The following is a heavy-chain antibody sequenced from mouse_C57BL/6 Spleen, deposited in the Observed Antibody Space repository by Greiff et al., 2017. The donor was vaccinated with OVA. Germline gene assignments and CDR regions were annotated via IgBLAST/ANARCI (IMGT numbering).Heavy chain of an antibody. D-gene: IGHD3-3*01. J-gene: IGHJ1*03. V-gene: IGHV1-55*01. CDR3: ARQWDRYFDV. Sequence: QVQLQQPGAELVKPGASVKMSCKASGYTFTSYWITCVKQRPGQGLEWIGDIYPGSGSTNYNEKFKSKATLTVDTSSSTAYMQLSSLTSEDSAVYYCARQWDRYFDVWGTGTTVTVSS. CDR1: GYTFTSYW. CDR2: IYPGSGST.